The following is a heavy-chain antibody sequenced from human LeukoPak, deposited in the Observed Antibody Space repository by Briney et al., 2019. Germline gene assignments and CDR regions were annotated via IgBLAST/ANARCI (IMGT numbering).Heavy chain of an antibody. D-gene: IGHD3-9*01. CDR3: ARTIGYYDILTGYYAPNWFDP. Sequence: SETLSLTCTVSGGSISSYYWSWIRQPPGKGLEWIGYIYYSGSTNYNPSLKSRVTISVDTSKNQFSLKLSSVTAADTAVYYCARTIGYYDILTGYYAPNWFDPWGQGTLVTVSS. J-gene: IGHJ5*02. CDR2: IYYSGST. V-gene: IGHV4-59*01. CDR1: GGSISSYY.